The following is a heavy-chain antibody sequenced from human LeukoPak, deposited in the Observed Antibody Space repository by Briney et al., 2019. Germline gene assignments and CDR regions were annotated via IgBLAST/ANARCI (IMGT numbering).Heavy chain of an antibody. J-gene: IGHJ4*02. CDR1: GITLSNYG. CDR2: ISDSGGRT. D-gene: IGHD5-12*01. V-gene: IGHV3-23*01. Sequence: GGSLRLSCAVSGITLSNYGMSWVRQAPGKGLEWVAGISDSGGRTNYADSVKGRFTISRDNSKNRLYLQMNSLRAEDTALYYCAKGAYDYIEMGYFDYWGQGTLVTVSS. CDR3: AKGAYDYIEMGYFDY.